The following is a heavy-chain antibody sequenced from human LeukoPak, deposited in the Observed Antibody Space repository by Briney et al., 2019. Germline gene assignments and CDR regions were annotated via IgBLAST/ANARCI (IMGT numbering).Heavy chain of an antibody. CDR3: AKDGPYYYDSSGYYRGRGYFDY. D-gene: IGHD3-22*01. V-gene: IGHV3-7*04. Sequence: GGSLRLSCVGSGFTFSSYWMNWVRQAPGKGLEWVANIKQDGSEKYYVDSVKGRFTISRDNSKNTLYLQMNSLRAEDTAVYYCAKDGPYYYDSSGYYRGRGYFDYWGQGTLVTVSS. CDR1: GFTFSSYW. CDR2: IKQDGSEK. J-gene: IGHJ4*02.